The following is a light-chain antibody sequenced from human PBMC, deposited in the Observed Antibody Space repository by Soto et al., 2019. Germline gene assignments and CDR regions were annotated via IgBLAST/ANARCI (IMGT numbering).Light chain of an antibody. CDR1: QSIDTY. V-gene: IGKV3-11*01. CDR2: DAS. CDR3: QQRSKWRT. Sequence: EIVLTQSPATLSSSPGERATLSCRASQSIDTYLAWYQQKPGQAPRLLIYDASKRATGIPARFSGSGFGTDYTLTISSLEPEDFAVYYCQQRSKWRTFGQGTKVDIK. J-gene: IGKJ1*01.